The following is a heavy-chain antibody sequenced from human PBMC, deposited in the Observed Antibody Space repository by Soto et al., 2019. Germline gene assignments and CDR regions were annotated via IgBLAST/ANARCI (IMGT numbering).Heavy chain of an antibody. CDR3: ARTRDFWSGNDAFDI. CDR1: GGSVSSGSYY. D-gene: IGHD3-3*01. V-gene: IGHV4-61*01. Sequence: PSETLSLTCTVSGGSVSSGSYYWSWIQQPPGKGLEWIGYMYYSGSTNYNPSLKSRVTISLDTSKNQFSLKLSSVTAADTAVYFCARTRDFWSGNDAFDIWGQGTMVTV. J-gene: IGHJ3*02. CDR2: MYYSGST.